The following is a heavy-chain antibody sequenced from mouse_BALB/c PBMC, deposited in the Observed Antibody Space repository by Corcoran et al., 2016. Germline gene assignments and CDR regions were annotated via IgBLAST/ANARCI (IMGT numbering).Heavy chain of an antibody. CDR3: ASIYYDYAWFAY. CDR2: IDPENGNT. D-gene: IGHD2-4*01. CDR1: GFNLKDYY. V-gene: IGHV14-1*02. J-gene: IGHJ3*01. Sequence: EVQLQQSGAELVRPGALVKLSCKASGFNLKDYYLHWVKQRPEQGLEWIVWIDPENGNTIYDPKFQGTASITADTSSNTAYLQRSSLTTEDTAVYYCASIYYDYAWFAYWGQGTLVTVSA.